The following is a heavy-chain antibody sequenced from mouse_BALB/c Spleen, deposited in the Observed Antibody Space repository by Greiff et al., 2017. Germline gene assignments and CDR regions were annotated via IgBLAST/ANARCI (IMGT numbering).Heavy chain of an antibody. V-gene: IGHV14-3*02. Sequence: EVQLQQSGAELVKPGASVKMSCKASGFNIKDTYMHWVKQRPGQGLEWIGRIYPANGNTKYDPKFQGKATITVDTSSNTAYLQLSSLTSEDTAVYYCARRFHYYGGSYFAYWGQGTLVTVSA. CDR3: ARRFHYYGGSYFAY. J-gene: IGHJ3*01. CDR1: GFNIKDTY. CDR2: IYPANGNT. D-gene: IGHD1-1*01.